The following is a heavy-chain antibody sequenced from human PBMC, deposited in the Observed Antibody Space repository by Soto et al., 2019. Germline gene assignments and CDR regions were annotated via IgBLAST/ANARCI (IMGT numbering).Heavy chain of an antibody. Sequence: ASVKFSCKASGYTFTGYYMHWVRQAPGQGLEWIGWINPNSGGTNYAQKFQGWVTMTRDTSISTAYMELSRLRSDDTAVYYCARDAVPLRWSGRNWFDPWGQGTLVTVSS. CDR2: INPNSGGT. V-gene: IGHV1-2*04. CDR1: GYTFTGYY. J-gene: IGHJ5*02. D-gene: IGHD4-17*01. CDR3: ARDAVPLRWSGRNWFDP.